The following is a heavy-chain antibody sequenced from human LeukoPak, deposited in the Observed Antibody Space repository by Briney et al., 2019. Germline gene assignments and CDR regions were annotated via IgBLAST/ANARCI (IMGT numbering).Heavy chain of an antibody. Sequence: SETLSLTCTVSGGSISSSSYYWGWIRQPPGKGLEWIVSIYYSGSTYYNPSLKSRVTISVETSKNQFSLKLSSVTAVDTAVYFCARRGEMATIEGFDAWGQGTLVTVYS. V-gene: IGHV4-39*01. D-gene: IGHD5-24*01. J-gene: IGHJ5*02. CDR2: IYYSGST. CDR1: GGSISSSSYY. CDR3: ARRGEMATIEGFDA.